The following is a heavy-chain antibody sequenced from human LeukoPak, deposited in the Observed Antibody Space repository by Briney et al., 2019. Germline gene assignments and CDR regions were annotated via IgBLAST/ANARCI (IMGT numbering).Heavy chain of an antibody. CDR2: FYTSESS. D-gene: IGHD3-10*01. J-gene: IGHJ6*03. V-gene: IGHV4-4*07. CDR1: GGSISSYY. Sequence: SETLSLTCSVSGGSISSYYWSWIRQPAGKGLEWIGRFYTSESSNYNPSLKSRVTMSVETSKNQFSLELSSVTAADTAVYYCAREGREFDSAGSRYFYYYMDVWGKGTTVTVSS. CDR3: AREGREFDSAGSRYFYYYMDV.